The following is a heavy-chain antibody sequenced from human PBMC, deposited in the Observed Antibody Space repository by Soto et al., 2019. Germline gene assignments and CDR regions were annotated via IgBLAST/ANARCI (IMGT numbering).Heavy chain of an antibody. CDR1: SDSININYW. J-gene: IGHJ4*02. Sequence: PSETLSLTCTVSSDSININYWWSWVRQPPEGGLEWIGEVHHSGITNYKPSLQSRLTMSVAKSKSQCSLTLRSVTAADTAMYYCARDTTPSLWGQGTLVTVSS. CDR2: VHHSGIT. CDR3: ARDTTPSL. D-gene: IGHD1-1*01. V-gene: IGHV4-4*02.